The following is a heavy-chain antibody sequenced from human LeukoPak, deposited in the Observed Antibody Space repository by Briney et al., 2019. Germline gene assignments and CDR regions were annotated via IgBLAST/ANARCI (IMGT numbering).Heavy chain of an antibody. V-gene: IGHV4-39*07. D-gene: IGHD3-3*01. CDR3: ARLWSGSRQPDL. Sequence: SETLSLTCTVSGGSIRSNSYYWGWARQPPGKGLEWIGSIYYSGSTYYNPSLKSRVTISVDTSKNQFSLKLNSVTAADTAVYFCARLWSGSRQPDLWGRGTLVTVSS. CDR1: GGSIRSNSYY. CDR2: IYYSGST. J-gene: IGHJ2*01.